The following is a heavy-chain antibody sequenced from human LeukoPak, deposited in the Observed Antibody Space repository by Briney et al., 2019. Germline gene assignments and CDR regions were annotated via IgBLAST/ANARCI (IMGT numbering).Heavy chain of an antibody. D-gene: IGHD5-18*01. CDR2: IYYSGST. V-gene: IGHV4-59*01. Sequence: SETLSLTCTVSGGSINSYYWSWIRQPPGKVLEWIGYIYYSGSTNYNPSLKSRVTISVDTSKNQFSLKLSSVTAADTAVYYCASGYSYGFDYWGQGTLVTVSS. CDR1: GGSINSYY. CDR3: ASGYSYGFDY. J-gene: IGHJ4*02.